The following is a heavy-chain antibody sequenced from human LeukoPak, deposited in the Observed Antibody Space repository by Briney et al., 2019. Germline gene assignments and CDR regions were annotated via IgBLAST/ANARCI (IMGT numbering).Heavy chain of an antibody. J-gene: IGHJ4*02. CDR3: ARDYGGGGGFDY. CDR2: IYTSGST. CDR1: GGSISSGSYY. V-gene: IGHV4-61*02. Sequence: SETLSLTCTVSGGSISSGSYYWSWIRQPAGKGLEWIGRIYTSGSTNYNPSLKSRVTISVDTSKNQFSLKLSSVTAADTAVYYCARDYGGGGGFDYWGQGTLVTVSS. D-gene: IGHD4-23*01.